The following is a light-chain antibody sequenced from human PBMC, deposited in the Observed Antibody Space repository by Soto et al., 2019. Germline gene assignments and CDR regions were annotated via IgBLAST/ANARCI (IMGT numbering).Light chain of an antibody. CDR2: SAS. CDR1: QDISTW. V-gene: IGKV1-12*01. CDR3: QQYHSYPYT. Sequence: DIQMTQSPSSVSASVGDRVTITCRASQDISTWLAWYQQKPGKAPQLLIYSASTLQSGVPPRFSGSASGTDFTLTITNLQPEDFATYYCQQYHSYPYTFGQGTKLEI. J-gene: IGKJ2*01.